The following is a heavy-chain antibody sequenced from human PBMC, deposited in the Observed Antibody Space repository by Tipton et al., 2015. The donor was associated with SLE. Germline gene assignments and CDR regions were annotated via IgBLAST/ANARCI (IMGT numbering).Heavy chain of an antibody. CDR2: ISAYNGNT. V-gene: IGHV1-18*01. CDR1: GYTFTSYG. J-gene: IGHJ4*02. CDR3: ARDYEKRVLRGGELDY. Sequence: QVQLVQSGAEVKKPGALVKVSCKASGYTFTSYGISWVRQAPGQGLEWMGWISAYNGNTNYAQKLQGRVTMTTDTSTSTAYMELRSLRSDDTAVYYCARDYEKRVLRGGELDYWGQGTLVTVSS. D-gene: IGHD6-13*01.